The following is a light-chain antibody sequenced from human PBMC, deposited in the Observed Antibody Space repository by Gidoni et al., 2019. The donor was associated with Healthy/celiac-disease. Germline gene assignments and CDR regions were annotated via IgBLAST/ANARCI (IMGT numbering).Light chain of an antibody. J-gene: IGKJ5*01. CDR1: QSVSSN. Sequence: EIVMTQPPATLPVSPGERAPLSCRASQSVSSNLAWYQQKPGQAPRRVIYGASTRATGIPARVSGSGSGTEFTLTISSLQSEDCAVYYCQQYNNWPFITFGQGTRLEIK. V-gene: IGKV3-15*01. CDR2: GAS. CDR3: QQYNNWPFIT.